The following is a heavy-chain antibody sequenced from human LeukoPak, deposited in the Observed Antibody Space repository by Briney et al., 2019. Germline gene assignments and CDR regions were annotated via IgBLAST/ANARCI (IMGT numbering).Heavy chain of an antibody. CDR2: IIPIFGTA. CDR3: ARPNGVWYSSSSGYFQH. J-gene: IGHJ1*01. V-gene: IGHV1-69*05. CDR1: GGTFSSYA. Sequence: ASVKVSCKASGGTFSSYAISWVRQAPGQGLEWMGGIIPIFGTANYAQKFQGRVTITTDESTSTAYMELSSLRSEDTAVYYCARPNGVWYSSSSGYFQHWGQGTLVTVSS. D-gene: IGHD6-6*01.